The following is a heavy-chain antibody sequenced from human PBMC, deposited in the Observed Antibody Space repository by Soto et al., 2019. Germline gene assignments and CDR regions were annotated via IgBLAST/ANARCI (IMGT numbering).Heavy chain of an antibody. J-gene: IGHJ6*02. Sequence: EVQLVESGGGLVKPGGSLRLSRAASGFTFRSYSMNWVRQAPGKGLEWVSSISSSSFSINYADSVKGRFSISRDNAQNSLHLQMNNLRAEDTAVYYCARNESSNIYGMDVWGQGTTVTVSS. D-gene: IGHD6-6*01. V-gene: IGHV3-21*01. CDR1: GFTFRSYS. CDR2: ISSSSFSI. CDR3: ARNESSNIYGMDV.